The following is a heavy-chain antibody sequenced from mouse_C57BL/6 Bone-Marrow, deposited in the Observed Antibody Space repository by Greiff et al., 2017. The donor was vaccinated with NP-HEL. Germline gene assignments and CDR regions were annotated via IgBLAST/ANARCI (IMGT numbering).Heavy chain of an antibody. D-gene: IGHD1-1*01. CDR3: ARPSHYYGSSYDYFDY. J-gene: IGHJ2*01. CDR1: GYTFTSYW. V-gene: IGHV1-64*01. CDR2: IHPNSGST. Sequence: QVQLQQPGAELVKPGASVKLSCKASGYTFTSYWMHWVKQRPGQGLGWIGMIHPNSGSTNYNEKFKSKATLTVDKSSSTAYMQLSSLTSEDSAVYYCARPSHYYGSSYDYFDYWGQGTTLTVSS.